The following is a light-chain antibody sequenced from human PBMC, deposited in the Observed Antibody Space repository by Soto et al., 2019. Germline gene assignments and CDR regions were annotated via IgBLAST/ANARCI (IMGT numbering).Light chain of an antibody. V-gene: IGKV3-20*01. J-gene: IGKJ2*01. CDR3: QQYGGSPPYT. CDR1: HSVSSSY. Sequence: EIVLTQSPGTLPLSPGERATLSCRASHSVSSSYLAWYQQKPGQGPRLLIYGASSRATGISDRFSGSGSGTDFTLTISRLEPEDFAVYYCQQYGGSPPYTFGQGTKLEIK. CDR2: GAS.